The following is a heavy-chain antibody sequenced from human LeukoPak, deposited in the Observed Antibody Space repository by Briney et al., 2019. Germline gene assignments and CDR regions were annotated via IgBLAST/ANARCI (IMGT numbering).Heavy chain of an antibody. CDR2: ISGHNDNA. CDR1: GYTFSTYG. Sequence: ASVKVSCKASGYTFSTYGISWVRHAPGQGLEWLGWISGHNDNANYVQEFQDRVTMTTDTSTTTAYMELRSLTSDDTAVYFCARYLGHSSGSKRGFDYWGQGTLVTVSS. CDR3: ARYLGHSSGSKRGFDY. D-gene: IGHD6-19*01. V-gene: IGHV1-18*01. J-gene: IGHJ4*02.